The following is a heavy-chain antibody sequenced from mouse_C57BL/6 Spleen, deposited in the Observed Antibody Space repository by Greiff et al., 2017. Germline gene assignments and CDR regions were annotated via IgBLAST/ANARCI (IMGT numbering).Heavy chain of an antibody. CDR2: IHPNSGST. D-gene: IGHD2-4*01. CDR1: GYTFTSYW. V-gene: IGHV1-64*01. Sequence: QVQLQQPGAELVKPGASVKLSCKASGYTFTSYWMHWVKQRPGQGLEWIGMIHPNSGSTNYNEKFKSKATLTVDKSSSTAYMQLSSLTSEDSAVDYCAREGYDYEGFAYWGQGTLVTVSA. J-gene: IGHJ3*01. CDR3: AREGYDYEGFAY.